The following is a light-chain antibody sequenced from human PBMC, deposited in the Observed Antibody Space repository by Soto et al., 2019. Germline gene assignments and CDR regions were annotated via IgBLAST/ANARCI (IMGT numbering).Light chain of an antibody. J-gene: IGLJ3*02. CDR3: GTWDSSLSAGV. Sequence: QSVLTQPPSVSAAPRQKVTISCSGSSSNIGRNYVSWYQHVPGTSPKLLIYDINKRPSGIPDRFSGSWSGTSATLAITGLQTGDEADYYCGTWDSSLSAGVFGGGTKLTVL. V-gene: IGLV1-51*01. CDR2: DIN. CDR1: SSNIGRNY.